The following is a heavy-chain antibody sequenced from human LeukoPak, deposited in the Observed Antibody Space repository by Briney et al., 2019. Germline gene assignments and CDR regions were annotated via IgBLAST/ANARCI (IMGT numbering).Heavy chain of an antibody. CDR3: ARDRYRSGWRYVGKNFDY. CDR2: ISSSSSYI. Sequence: PGGSLSLSCAASGFTFSSYSMNWVRQAPGKGLEWVSSISSSSSYIYYADSVKGRFTISRDNAKNSLYLQMNSLRAEDTAVYYCARDRYRSGWRYVGKNFDYWGQGTLVTVSS. V-gene: IGHV3-21*01. CDR1: GFTFSSYS. D-gene: IGHD6-19*01. J-gene: IGHJ4*02.